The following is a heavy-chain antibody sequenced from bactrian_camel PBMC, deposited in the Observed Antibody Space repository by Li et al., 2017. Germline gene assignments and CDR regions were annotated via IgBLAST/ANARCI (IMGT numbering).Heavy chain of an antibody. CDR2: VNTPFGTT. D-gene: IGHD4*01. CDR3: ATVSFGTCTKVHGVNDFGA. J-gene: IGHJ6*01. V-gene: IGHV3S31*01. Sequence: EVQLVESGGGSVQAGGSLRLSCTLSEDDRGRYCIGWYLQTPGQSREDVHPWVASVNTPFGTTEYTDSVKGRFTISLDSAKTTVFLQMRSLKPEDTAMYYCATVSFGTCTKVHGVNDFGAWGQGTQVTVS. CDR1: EDDRGRYC.